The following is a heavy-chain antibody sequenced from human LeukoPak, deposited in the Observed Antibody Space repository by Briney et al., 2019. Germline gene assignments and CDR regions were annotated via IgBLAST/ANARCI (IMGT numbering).Heavy chain of an antibody. D-gene: IGHD2-21*01. CDR1: GGSISSGGYS. CDR2: IYHSGST. Sequence: SETLSLTCAVSGGSISSGGYSWSWIRQPPGKGLEWIGYIYHSGSTYYNPSLKSRVTISVDRSKNQFSLKLTSVTAADTAVYYCARTFYSTAFDVWGQGTMVTVSS. CDR3: ARTFYSTAFDV. J-gene: IGHJ3*01. V-gene: IGHV4-30-2*01.